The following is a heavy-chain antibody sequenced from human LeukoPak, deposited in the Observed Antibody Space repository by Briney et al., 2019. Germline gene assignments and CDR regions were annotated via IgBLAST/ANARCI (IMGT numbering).Heavy chain of an antibody. CDR1: GLTFSSYA. Sequence: GGSLRLSCAASGLTFSSYAMSWVRQAPGKGLEWVSSVNGSGYSSYYAGSVKGRFTISRDNSKDTLFLQMSTLRVEDTAVYYCAKVVSYSSGWFFHHWGQGTLVTVSS. J-gene: IGHJ1*01. CDR3: AKVVSYSSGWFFHH. CDR2: VNGSGYSS. D-gene: IGHD6-19*01. V-gene: IGHV3-23*01.